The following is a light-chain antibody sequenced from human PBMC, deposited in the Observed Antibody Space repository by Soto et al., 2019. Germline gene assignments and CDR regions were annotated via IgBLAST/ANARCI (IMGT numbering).Light chain of an antibody. Sequence: ESGLTQSPGTLSLSPGERATLSCRASQSVSSSYLAWYQQKPGQAPRLLIYGASSRATGIPDRFSGSGSGKDFTLTISRLEPEDFAVYYCQQYGSSLVTFGPGTKVDIK. CDR3: QQYGSSLVT. CDR1: QSVSSSY. V-gene: IGKV3-20*01. CDR2: GAS. J-gene: IGKJ3*01.